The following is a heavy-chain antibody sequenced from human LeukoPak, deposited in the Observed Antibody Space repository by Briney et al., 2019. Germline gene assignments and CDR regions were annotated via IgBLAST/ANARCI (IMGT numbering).Heavy chain of an antibody. Sequence: PGGSLRLSCAASGFTFSTYWMHWVRQAPGKGLVWVSRINPDGTTTSYADSVKGRFTISRDNAKDTMYLQMNSLRAEDTAVYYCARVSIGWYSFDYWGQGTLVTVSS. V-gene: IGHV3-74*01. CDR2: INPDGTTT. CDR1: GFTFSTYW. CDR3: ARVSIGWYSFDY. J-gene: IGHJ4*02. D-gene: IGHD6-19*01.